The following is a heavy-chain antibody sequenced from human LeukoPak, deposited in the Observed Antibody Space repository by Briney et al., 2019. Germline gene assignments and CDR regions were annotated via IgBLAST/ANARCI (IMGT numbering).Heavy chain of an antibody. CDR3: AKGRGDSSGRRQFDY. CDR2: ISGSGGST. J-gene: IGHJ4*02. V-gene: IGHV3-23*01. Sequence: GGSLGLSCAASGFTFSSYAMSWVRQAPGKGLEWVSAISGSGGSTYYADSVKGRFTISRDNSKNTLYLQMNSLRAEDTAVYYCAKGRGDSSGRRQFDYWGQGTLVTVSS. CDR1: GFTFSSYA. D-gene: IGHD3-22*01.